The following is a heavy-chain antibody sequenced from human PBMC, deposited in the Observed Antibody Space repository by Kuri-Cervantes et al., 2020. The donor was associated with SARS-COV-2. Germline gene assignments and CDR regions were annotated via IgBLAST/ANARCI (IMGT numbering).Heavy chain of an antibody. CDR3: ARDEGNRIGYSYGCWFDP. Sequence: GESLKISCKASGYTFTGYYMHWVRQAPGQGLEWMGWINPNSGGTNYAQKFQGRVTMTRDTSISTAYMELSRLRSDDTAVYYCARDEGNRIGYSYGCWFDPWGQGTLVTVSS. V-gene: IGHV1-2*02. CDR2: INPNSGGT. CDR1: GYTFTGYY. D-gene: IGHD5-18*01. J-gene: IGHJ5*02.